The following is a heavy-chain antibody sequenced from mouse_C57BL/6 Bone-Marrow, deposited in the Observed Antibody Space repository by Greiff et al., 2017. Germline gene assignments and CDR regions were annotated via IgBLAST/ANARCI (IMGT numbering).Heavy chain of an antibody. J-gene: IGHJ1*03. Sequence: QVQLQQSGPGLVQPSQSLSITCTVSGFSLPRYGVHWFRQSPGKGLEWLGVIWRGGSTDSNAAFMSRLSITKDNSKSQVFFKMNSLQADATAIYYCAKIYYYASYFDVWGTGTTVTVSS. V-gene: IGHV2-5*01. D-gene: IGHD1-1*01. CDR3: AKIYYYASYFDV. CDR1: GFSLPRYG. CDR2: IWRGGST.